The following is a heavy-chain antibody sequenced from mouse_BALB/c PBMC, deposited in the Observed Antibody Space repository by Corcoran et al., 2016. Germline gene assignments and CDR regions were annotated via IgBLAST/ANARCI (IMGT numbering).Heavy chain of an antibody. CDR3: ARVGYYGYWYFDV. Sequence: DVQLQESGPGIVTPSPSLSLTCSVTGYSITSGFYWNWIRPFPGNKLEWMGYISYDGSNNYNPSLKNRISITLDTSKNQFFLKLNSVTTEDTATYYCARVGYYGYWYFDVCGAGTTVTVSS. D-gene: IGHD2-3*01. J-gene: IGHJ1*01. CDR1: GYSITSGFY. V-gene: IGHV3-6*02. CDR2: ISYDGSN.